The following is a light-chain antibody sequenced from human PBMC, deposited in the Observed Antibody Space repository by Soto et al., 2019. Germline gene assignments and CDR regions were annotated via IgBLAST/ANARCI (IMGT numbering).Light chain of an antibody. V-gene: IGKV3-15*01. CDR2: GAS. J-gene: IGKJ2*01. Sequence: EIVMTQSPATLSVSPGERATLSCRASQSVSNNLAWYQQKPGQAPRLLIYGASTRATGIPARFSGSGSGTEFPLPISSLQSEDFSVYYCQQYNNWPPYTFGQGTKLEIK. CDR3: QQYNNWPPYT. CDR1: QSVSNN.